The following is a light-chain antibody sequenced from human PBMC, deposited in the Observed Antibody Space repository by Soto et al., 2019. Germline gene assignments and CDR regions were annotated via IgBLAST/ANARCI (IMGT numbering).Light chain of an antibody. Sequence: QSALTQPASVSGSPGQSITISCTGTSSDVGGYNYVSWYQQHPGKAPTLMIYDVSDRPSGVSNRFSGSKSGNTASLTISGLQAEDEADYYCNSYTSNNTQVFGTGTKVTVL. V-gene: IGLV2-14*01. CDR3: NSYTSNNTQV. CDR1: SSDVGGYNY. CDR2: DVS. J-gene: IGLJ1*01.